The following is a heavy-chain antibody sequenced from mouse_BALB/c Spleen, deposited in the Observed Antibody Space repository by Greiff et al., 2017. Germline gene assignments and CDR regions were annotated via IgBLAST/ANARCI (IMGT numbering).Heavy chain of an antibody. V-gene: IGHV5-4*02. D-gene: IGHD2-12*01. Sequence: EVQRVESGGGLVKPGGSLKLSCAASGFTFSDYYMYWVRQTPEKRLEWVATISDGGSYTYYPDSVKGRFTISRDNAKNNLYLQMSSLKSEDTAMYYCARARTTQAMDDWGQGTSVTGSS. CDR1: GFTFSDYY. CDR3: ARARTTQAMDD. J-gene: IGHJ4*01. CDR2: ISDGGSYT.